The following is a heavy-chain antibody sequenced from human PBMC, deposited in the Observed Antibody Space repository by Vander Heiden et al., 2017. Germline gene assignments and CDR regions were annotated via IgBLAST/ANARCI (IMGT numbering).Heavy chain of an antibody. CDR2: ISAYNGNT. D-gene: IGHD2-15*01. CDR3: ARDLVKLGYCSGGSCFEFDY. J-gene: IGHJ4*02. V-gene: IGHV1-18*01. CDR1: GYTFTSYG. Sequence: QVQLVQSGAEVKKPGASVKVSCKASGYTFTSYGISGVRQAPGQGLEWMGWISAYNGNTNYAQKLQGRVTMTTDTSTGTAYMELRSLRSDDTAVYYCARDLVKLGYCSGGSCFEFDYWGQGTLVTVSS.